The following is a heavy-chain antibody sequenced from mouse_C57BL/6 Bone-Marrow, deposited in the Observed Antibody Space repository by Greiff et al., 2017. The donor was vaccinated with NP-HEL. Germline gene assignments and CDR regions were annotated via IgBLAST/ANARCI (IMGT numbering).Heavy chain of an antibody. CDR2: ISDGGSYT. Sequence: DVMLVESGGGLVKPGGSLKLSCAASGFTFSSYAMSWVRQTPEKRLEWVATISDGGSYTYYPDNVKGRFTISRDNAKNNLYLQMSHLKSEDTAMYYCAPYYDYFDVWGTGTTVTVSS. J-gene: IGHJ1*03. D-gene: IGHD2-4*01. V-gene: IGHV5-4*03. CDR3: APYYDYFDV. CDR1: GFTFSSYA.